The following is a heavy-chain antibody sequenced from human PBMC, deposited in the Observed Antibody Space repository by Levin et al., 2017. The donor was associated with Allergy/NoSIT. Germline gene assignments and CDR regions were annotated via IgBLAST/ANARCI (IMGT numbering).Heavy chain of an antibody. J-gene: IGHJ3*02. Sequence: ASVKVSCKASGGTFSSYAISWVRQAPGQGLEWMGRIIPILGIANYAQKFQGRVTITADKSTSTAYMELSSLRSEDTAVYYCARDYIVVVPAAMWAFDIWGQGTMVTVSS. D-gene: IGHD2-2*01. CDR1: GGTFSSYA. CDR2: IIPILGIA. V-gene: IGHV1-69*04. CDR3: ARDYIVVVPAAMWAFDI.